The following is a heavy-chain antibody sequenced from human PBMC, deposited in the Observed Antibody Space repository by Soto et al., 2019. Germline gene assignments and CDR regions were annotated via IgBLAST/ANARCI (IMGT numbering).Heavy chain of an antibody. CDR2: IYTGGTT. CDR3: ARDLRLVGFGEFDL. V-gene: IGHV3-53*04. Sequence: DVQLVESGGGLVRPGGSLRLSCAASGFIINSKYMSWVRQAPGQGLEWVTVIYTGGTTYYADSVKGRFTVSRDTSNNMLYLQVKSLRADDTGIYYCARDLRLVGFGEFDLWGRGTLVTVSS. J-gene: IGHJ2*01. D-gene: IGHD3-10*01. CDR1: GFIINSKY.